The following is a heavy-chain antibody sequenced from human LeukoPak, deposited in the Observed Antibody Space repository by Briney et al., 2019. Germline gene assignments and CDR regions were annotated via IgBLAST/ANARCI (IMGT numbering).Heavy chain of an antibody. CDR1: GFTFSGSA. V-gene: IGHV3-73*01. CDR3: TRQGRYCSGGSCPHTGSDY. CDR2: IRSKANSYAT. J-gene: IGHJ4*02. Sequence: PGGSLRLSCAASGFTFSGSAMHWVRQASGKGLEWVGRIRSKANSYATAYAASVKGRFTISRDDSKNTAYLQMNSLKTEDTAVYYCTRQGRYCSGGSCPHTGSDYWGQGTLVTVSS. D-gene: IGHD2-15*01.